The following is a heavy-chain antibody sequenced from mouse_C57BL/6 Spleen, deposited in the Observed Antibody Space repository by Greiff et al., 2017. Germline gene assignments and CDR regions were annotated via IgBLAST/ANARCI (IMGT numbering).Heavy chain of an antibody. J-gene: IGHJ4*01. V-gene: IGHV5-12*01. CDR1: GFTFSDYY. CDR3: ARIYDYDGEGYAMDY. CDR2: ISNGGGST. Sequence: EVNVVESGGGLVQPGGSLKLSCAASGFTFSDYYMYWVRQTPEKRLEWVAYISNGGGSTYYPDTVKGRFTISRDNAKNTLYLQMSRLKSEDTAMYYCARIYDYDGEGYAMDYWGQGTSVTVSS. D-gene: IGHD2-4*01.